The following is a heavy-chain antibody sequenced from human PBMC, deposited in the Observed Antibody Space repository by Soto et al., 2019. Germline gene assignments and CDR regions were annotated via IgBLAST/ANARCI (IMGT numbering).Heavy chain of an antibody. CDR1: GGTVSSYT. Sequence: QVQLVQSGAEVKKPGSSVKVSCKASGGTVSSYTISWVRQAPGQGLEWMGRIIPILGIANYAQKFQGRVTITEDKSTSTADMELSSLRSEDTAVYDCARARRPWGGYWSGGSCYSTPLDYWGQGTLVTVSS. V-gene: IGHV1-69*02. J-gene: IGHJ4*02. CDR2: IIPILGIA. D-gene: IGHD2-15*01. CDR3: ARARRPWGGYWSGGSCYSTPLDY.